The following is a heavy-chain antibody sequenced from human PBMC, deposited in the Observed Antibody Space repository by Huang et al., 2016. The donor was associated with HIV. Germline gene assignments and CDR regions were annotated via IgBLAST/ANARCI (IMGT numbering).Heavy chain of an antibody. J-gene: IGHJ4*02. CDR3: ARQRSPDSSSHLY. D-gene: IGHD6-13*01. Sequence: QVQLVQSGAEVRKPGASVRVSCKASGYTFSSYAIHWVRQAPGQSLGWMGLISIGAGRTEYLWQRQCISTITTDTSAITVYLDLSGLRSEDTAVYYCARQRSPDSSSHLYWGQGTLVTVSS. V-gene: IGHV1-3*04. CDR1: GYTFSSYA. CDR2: ISIGAGRT.